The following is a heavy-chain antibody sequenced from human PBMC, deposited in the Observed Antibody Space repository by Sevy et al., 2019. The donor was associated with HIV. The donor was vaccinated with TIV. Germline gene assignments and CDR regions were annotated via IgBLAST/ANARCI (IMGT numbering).Heavy chain of an antibody. CDR1: GFTFSSYA. V-gene: IGHV3-30*02. Sequence: GGSLRLSCAASGFTFSSYAMHWVRQAPGKGLEWVAFIRYDGSNKYYADSVKGRFTISRDNSKNTLYLQMNSLRAEDTAVYYCAKVYLPLYYYYGMDVWGQGTTVTVSS. CDR3: AKVYLPLYYYYGMDV. J-gene: IGHJ6*02. CDR2: IRYDGSNK.